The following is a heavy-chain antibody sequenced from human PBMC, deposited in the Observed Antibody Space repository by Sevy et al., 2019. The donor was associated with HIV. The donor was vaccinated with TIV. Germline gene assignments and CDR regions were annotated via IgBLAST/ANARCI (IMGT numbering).Heavy chain of an antibody. Sequence: SETLSLTCSVSGGSISSYYWSWIRQPPGKGLEWIGYIYYSGSTQYKPSLKSRVTIAVETSKNQVSLKLSSVTAADTAVYYCARENHGMDVWGQGTTVTVSS. J-gene: IGHJ6*02. CDR2: IYYSGST. V-gene: IGHV4-59*13. CDR3: ARENHGMDV. CDR1: GGSISSYY.